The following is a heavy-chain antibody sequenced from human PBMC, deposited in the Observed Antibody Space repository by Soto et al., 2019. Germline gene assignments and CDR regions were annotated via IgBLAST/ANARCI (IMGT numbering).Heavy chain of an antibody. Sequence: PGESLKISCKGSGYIFTSYWIGWGRQMPGKVLEWMGIIYPGDSDTRYSPSFQRQGTISPDKSISTAYLQWSSLKASDTAMYYCARPARGSSAEIDYWGQGTLVTVSS. CDR1: GYIFTSYW. V-gene: IGHV5-51*01. J-gene: IGHJ4*02. CDR3: ARPARGSSAEIDY. CDR2: IYPGDSDT. D-gene: IGHD6-6*01.